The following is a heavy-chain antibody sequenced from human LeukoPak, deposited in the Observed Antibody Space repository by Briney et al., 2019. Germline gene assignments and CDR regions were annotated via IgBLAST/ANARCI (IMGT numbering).Heavy chain of an antibody. CDR1: GFTFSNHA. CDR3: AKDDYGSGSYLDY. D-gene: IGHD3-10*01. V-gene: IGHV3-23*01. CDR2: ISGSGGST. Sequence: GGSLRLSCAASGFTFSNHAMSWVRQAPGKGLEWVSAISGSGGSTYYADSVKGRFTISRDNSKNTLYLQMNSLRAEDTAVYYCAKDDYGSGSYLDYWGQGTLVTVSS. J-gene: IGHJ4*02.